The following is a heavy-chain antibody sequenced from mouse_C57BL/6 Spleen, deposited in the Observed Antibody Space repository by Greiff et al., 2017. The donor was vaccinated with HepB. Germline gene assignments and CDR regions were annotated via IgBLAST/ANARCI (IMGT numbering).Heavy chain of an antibody. Sequence: VQLQQSGAELAKPGASVKLSCKASGYTFTSYWMHWVKQRPGQGLKWIGYINPSNAYTNYNQSFKDKPTLTADKSSSTAYMQLNSLTYDDSAVYYCASGYDAFAYWGQGTLVTVSA. CDR3: ASGYDAFAY. J-gene: IGHJ3*01. CDR1: GYTFTSYW. V-gene: IGHV1-7*01. D-gene: IGHD2-2*01. CDR2: INPSNAYT.